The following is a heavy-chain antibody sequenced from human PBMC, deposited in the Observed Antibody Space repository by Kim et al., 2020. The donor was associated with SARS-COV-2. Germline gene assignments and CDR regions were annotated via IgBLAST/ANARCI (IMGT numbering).Heavy chain of an antibody. CDR1: GFTFSNAW. V-gene: IGHV3-15*01. Sequence: GGSLRLSCAASGFTFSNAWMSWVRQAPGKGLEWVGCIKSKTDGGTTDYAAPGTGRFTIARDDSTNTLYLKMNSPKTEDIAEYYRTGERIEAAAGNWSDP. D-gene: IGHD6-13*01. CDR3: TGERIEAAAGNWSDP. CDR2: IKSKTDGGTT. J-gene: IGHJ5*02.